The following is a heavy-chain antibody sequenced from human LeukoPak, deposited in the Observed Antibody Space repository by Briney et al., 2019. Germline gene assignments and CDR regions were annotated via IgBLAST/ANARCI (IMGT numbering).Heavy chain of an antibody. CDR1: GGSISSSSYY. Sequence: PSETLSLTCTVSGGSISSSSYYWGWIRQPPGKGLEWIGSIYYSGSTYYNPSLKSRVTISVDTSKNQFSLKLSSVTAADTAVYYCASDIWFGELFGPNYYYYYMDVWGKGTTVTISS. CDR2: IYYSGST. CDR3: ASDIWFGELFGPNYYYYYMDV. J-gene: IGHJ6*03. V-gene: IGHV4-39*01. D-gene: IGHD3-10*01.